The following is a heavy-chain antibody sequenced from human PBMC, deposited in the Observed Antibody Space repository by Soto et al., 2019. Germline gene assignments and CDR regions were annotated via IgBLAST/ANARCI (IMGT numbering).Heavy chain of an antibody. J-gene: IGHJ4*02. Sequence: QVQLVQSGAEVKKPGASVKVSCKASGYTFTIYGISWVRQAPGQGLEWMGWISGYNGNTDYAQNLQDRVTLTTDASTSSVYMELRSLRSYDTAVYYCARVDYYDSSGYYGDWGQGTLITVSS. CDR3: ARVDYYDSSGYYGD. CDR2: ISGYNGNT. CDR1: GYTFTIYG. V-gene: IGHV1-18*04. D-gene: IGHD3-22*01.